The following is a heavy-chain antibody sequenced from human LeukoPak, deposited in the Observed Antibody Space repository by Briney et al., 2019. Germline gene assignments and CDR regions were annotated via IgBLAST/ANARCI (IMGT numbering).Heavy chain of an antibody. CDR3: ARAGGYYDSSHFDY. Sequence: ASVTVSCTASGYTFTSYGISWVRQAPGQGLEWMGWISAYNRNTNYAQKLQGRVTMTIDTSTSTAYMELRILRSDDTAVYYCARAGGYYDSSHFDYWGQGTLVTVSS. CDR1: GYTFTSYG. J-gene: IGHJ4*02. D-gene: IGHD3-22*01. CDR2: ISAYNRNT. V-gene: IGHV1-18*01.